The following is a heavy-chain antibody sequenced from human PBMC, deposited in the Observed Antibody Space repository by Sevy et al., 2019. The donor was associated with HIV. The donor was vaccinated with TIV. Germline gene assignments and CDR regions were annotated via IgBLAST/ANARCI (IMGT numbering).Heavy chain of an antibody. J-gene: IGHJ5*02. D-gene: IGHD3-22*01. Sequence: GGSLRLSCSASGFNISPYALHWVRQTPGKGLQWLAVISKDGTNKDYADFVKGRFSLSRDNSKNTLYLQMSNLRPEDTAVYYCAKEGYYYDSHSADSFEPWGQGTLVTVSS. CDR1: GFNISPYA. CDR3: AKEGYYYDSHSADSFEP. CDR2: ISKDGTNK. V-gene: IGHV3-30*04.